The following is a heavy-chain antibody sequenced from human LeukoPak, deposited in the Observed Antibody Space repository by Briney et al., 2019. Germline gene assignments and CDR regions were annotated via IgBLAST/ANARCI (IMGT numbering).Heavy chain of an antibody. Sequence: ASVKVSCKASGYTFTSYGISWVRQAPGQGLEWMGWISAYNGNTNYAQKLQGRVTMTTDISTSTAYMELRSLRSDDTAVYYCARVLRWNYVEDAFDIWGQGTMVTVSS. CDR1: GYTFTSYG. V-gene: IGHV1-18*01. J-gene: IGHJ3*02. CDR3: ARVLRWNYVEDAFDI. CDR2: ISAYNGNT. D-gene: IGHD1-7*01.